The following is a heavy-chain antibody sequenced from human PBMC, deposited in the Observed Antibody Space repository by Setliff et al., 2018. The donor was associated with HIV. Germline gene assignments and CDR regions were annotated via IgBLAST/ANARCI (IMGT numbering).Heavy chain of an antibody. CDR2: MSGSTGDP. V-gene: IGHV3-23*01. J-gene: IGHJ4*02. CDR1: GFTFNSYA. CDR3: ANRLRGYNKWYYFDY. D-gene: IGHD1-1*01. Sequence: PGGSLRLSCAASGFTFNSYAMSWVRQAPGKGLEWVATMSGSTGDPYYADSVKGRFTISRDNSKNTLSLQMNSLGAEDTAVYYCANRLRGYNKWYYFDYWGQGTLVTVSS.